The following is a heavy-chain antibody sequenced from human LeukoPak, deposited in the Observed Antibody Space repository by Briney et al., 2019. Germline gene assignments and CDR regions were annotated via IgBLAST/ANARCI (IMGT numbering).Heavy chain of an antibody. V-gene: IGHV4-4*08. Sequence: SETLSLTCTVSGGSISNYYWSWSRQPPGKGLEWIGYIYSTGSTNYNPSLKSRLTFSVDTSKNQFSLKLSSVTAADTAVYHCAREEEGGTFDYWGQGTLITASS. D-gene: IGHD3-16*01. CDR3: AREEEGGTFDY. J-gene: IGHJ4*02. CDR1: GGSISNYY. CDR2: IYSTGST.